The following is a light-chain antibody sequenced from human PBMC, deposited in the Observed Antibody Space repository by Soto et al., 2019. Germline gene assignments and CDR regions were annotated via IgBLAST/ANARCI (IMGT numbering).Light chain of an antibody. V-gene: IGLV2-8*01. CDR3: SSYAGSNSYV. CDR2: EVS. J-gene: IGLJ1*01. CDR1: HIDVGGYNY. Sequence: QAVLTHAPSPSGAPGQGGTISRTVNHIDVGGYNYVSWYQQHPGKAPKLMIYEVSKRPSGVPDRFSGSKSGNTASLTVSGLQAEDEADYYCSSYAGSNSYVFGTGTKVTVL.